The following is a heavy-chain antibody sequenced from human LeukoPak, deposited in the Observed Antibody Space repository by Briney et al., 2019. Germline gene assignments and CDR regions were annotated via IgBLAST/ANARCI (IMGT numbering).Heavy chain of an antibody. CDR3: AREADKNYDSSGYSDAFDI. CDR1: GFTFSNVW. V-gene: IGHV3-48*02. D-gene: IGHD3-22*01. Sequence: GGSLRLSCAASGFTFSNVWMSWVRQAPGKRLEWVSYISSSSSTIYYADSVKGRFSISRDNAKNSLYLQINSLRDEDTALYYCAREADKNYDSSGYSDAFDIWGQGTMVTVSS. J-gene: IGHJ3*02. CDR2: ISSSSSTI.